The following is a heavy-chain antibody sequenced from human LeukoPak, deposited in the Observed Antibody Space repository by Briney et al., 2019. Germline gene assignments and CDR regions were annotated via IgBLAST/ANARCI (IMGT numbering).Heavy chain of an antibody. CDR1: GFTFSSYS. D-gene: IGHD4-17*01. J-gene: IGHJ4*02. Sequence: GGSLRLSCAASGFTFSSYSMNSVRQAPGKGLEWVSSISSSNTYIYYADSVKGQFTISRDSSKSTLYLQMNSLRAEDTAVYYCAKSLTVTTRIHSIDPRGQGTLVTVSS. CDR2: ISSSNTYI. V-gene: IGHV3-21*04. CDR3: AKSLTVTTRIHSIDP.